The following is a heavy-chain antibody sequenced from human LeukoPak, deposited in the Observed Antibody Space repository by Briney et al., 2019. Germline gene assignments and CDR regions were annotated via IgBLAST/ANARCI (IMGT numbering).Heavy chain of an antibody. D-gene: IGHD5-12*01. CDR1: GGSISSYY. Sequence: SETLSLTCTVSGGSISSYYWSWIRQPPGKGLEWIGYIYYSGSTNYNPSLKSRVTISVDTSQKQFSLKLSSVTAADTAVYYCARGSGYSGYDGGSFFDYWGQGTLVTVSS. CDR3: ARGSGYSGYDGGSFFDY. J-gene: IGHJ4*02. CDR2: IYYSGST. V-gene: IGHV4-59*01.